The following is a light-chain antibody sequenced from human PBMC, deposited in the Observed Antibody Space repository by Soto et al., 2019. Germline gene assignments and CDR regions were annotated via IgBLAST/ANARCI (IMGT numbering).Light chain of an antibody. CDR1: SSDVGGYKY. Sequence: QSALTQPPSASGSPGQSVTISWTGTSSDVGGYKYVSWYQQHAGKAPKLMIYEVNKRPSGVPDRFSGSKSGNTASLTVSGLQAKDEADYYCSSYAGNNNYVFGTGTTVTV. CDR3: SSYAGNNNYV. V-gene: IGLV2-8*01. CDR2: EVN. J-gene: IGLJ1*01.